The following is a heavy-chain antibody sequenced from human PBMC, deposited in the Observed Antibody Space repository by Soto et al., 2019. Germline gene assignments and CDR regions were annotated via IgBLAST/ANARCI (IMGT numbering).Heavy chain of an antibody. Sequence: SETLSLTCTVSGGSISSSSYYWSWIRQHPGKGLEWIGYIYYSGSTYYNPSLKSRVTISVDTSKNQFSLKLSSVTAADTAVYYCAREEFTMVRGVPGYYYGMDVWGQGTTVTVSS. CDR3: AREEFTMVRGVPGYYYGMDV. CDR1: GGSISSSSYY. CDR2: IYYSGST. J-gene: IGHJ6*02. V-gene: IGHV4-31*03. D-gene: IGHD3-10*01.